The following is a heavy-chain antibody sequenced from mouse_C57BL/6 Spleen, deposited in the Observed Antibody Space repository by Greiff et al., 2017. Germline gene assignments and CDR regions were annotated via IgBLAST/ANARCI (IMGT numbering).Heavy chain of an antibody. J-gene: IGHJ3*01. V-gene: IGHV1-64*01. CDR2: IHPNSGST. CDR1: GYTFTSYW. Sequence: QVQLKQPGAELEKPGASVKLSCKASGYTFTSYWMHWVKQRPGQGLEWIGMIHPNSGSTNYNEKFKSKATLTVDKSSSTAYMQLSSLTSEDSAVYYCARWGTTVARGFAYWGQGTLVTVSA. CDR3: ARWGTTVARGFAY. D-gene: IGHD1-1*01.